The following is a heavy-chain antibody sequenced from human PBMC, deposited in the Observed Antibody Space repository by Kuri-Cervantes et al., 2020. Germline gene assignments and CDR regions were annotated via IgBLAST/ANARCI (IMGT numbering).Heavy chain of an antibody. Sequence: GESLKISCAASGFTFSSYGMHWVRQTPGKGLEWVAVISYDGSNKYYADSVKGRFTISRDNAKNSLYLQMNSLRDEDTAVYYCARDWGWFRDAFDIWGQGTMVTVSS. V-gene: IGHV3-30*03. J-gene: IGHJ3*02. D-gene: IGHD6-19*01. CDR1: GFTFSSYG. CDR3: ARDWGWFRDAFDI. CDR2: ISYDGSNK.